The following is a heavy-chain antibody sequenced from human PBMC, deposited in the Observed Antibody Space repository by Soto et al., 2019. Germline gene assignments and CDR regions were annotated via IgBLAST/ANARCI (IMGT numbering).Heavy chain of an antibody. V-gene: IGHV3-11*05. CDR3: ARTVRGLYGMDV. J-gene: IGHJ6*02. CDR1: GFTFSDYY. Sequence: QVQLVESGGGLVKPGGSLRLSCAASGFTFSDYYMSWIRQAPGKGLEWVSYISSSSSYTNYADSVKGRFTISRDNAKNSLYLQMNSLRAEDTAVYSCARTVRGLYGMDVWGQGTTVTVSS. CDR2: ISSSSSYT. D-gene: IGHD3-10*01.